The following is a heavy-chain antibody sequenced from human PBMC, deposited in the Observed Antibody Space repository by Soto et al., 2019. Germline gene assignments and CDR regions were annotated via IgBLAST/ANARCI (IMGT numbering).Heavy chain of an antibody. V-gene: IGHV4-39*01. CDR1: GGSINSTTHY. J-gene: IGHJ4*02. Sequence: SETLSLTCIISGGSINSTTHYWGWIRQAPGKGLEWLGNIYYSGATYDNPSLKSRVRMSVDTSKNHFSLRLSSVTAADTAVYYCARHRVGYCSGGSCYLFDYWGQGTLVTVSS. CDR2: IYYSGAT. D-gene: IGHD2-15*01. CDR3: ARHRVGYCSGGSCYLFDY.